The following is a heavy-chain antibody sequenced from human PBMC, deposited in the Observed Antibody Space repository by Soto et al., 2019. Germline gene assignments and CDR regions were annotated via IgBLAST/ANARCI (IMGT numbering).Heavy chain of an antibody. J-gene: IGHJ6*02. V-gene: IGHV3-23*01. CDR2: ISGSADST. Sequence: EVQLLESGGGLVQPGGSLRLSCAASGFTFSSFALNWVRQAPGKGLEWVSIISGSADSTFYADSVKGRFTISRDNSKNMLHLQINSLRAEDTAVYYCAKTRGAMIYAISVYGMDVWGQGTTVTVSS. CDR3: AKTRGAMIYAISVYGMDV. CDR1: GFTFSSFA. D-gene: IGHD2-8*01.